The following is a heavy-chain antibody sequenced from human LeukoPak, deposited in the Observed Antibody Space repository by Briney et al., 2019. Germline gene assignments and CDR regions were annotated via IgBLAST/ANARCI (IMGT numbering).Heavy chain of an antibody. CDR3: ARRKVPAANDY. CDR2: ISLSGSST. CDR1: GFTFSDYF. V-gene: IGHV3-11*01. Sequence: PGGSLRLSCAASGFTFSDYFMSWIRQAPGQGLEWVSYISLSGSSTYYADSVKGRFTFSRDNAKNSLYLQMNSLRADDTAVYYCARRKVPAANDYWGQGTLVTVSS. J-gene: IGHJ4*02. D-gene: IGHD2-2*01.